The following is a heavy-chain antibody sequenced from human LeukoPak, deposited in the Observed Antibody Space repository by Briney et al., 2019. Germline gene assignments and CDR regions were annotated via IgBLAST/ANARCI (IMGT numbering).Heavy chain of an antibody. V-gene: IGHV1-2*02. Sequence: GASVKVSCKASGYTFTGYYMHWVRRAPGQGLEWMGWINPNSGGTNYAQKFQGRVTMTRDTSISTAYMEPSRLRSDDTAVYYCARDLGSMGDYWGQGTLVTVSS. D-gene: IGHD3-10*01. J-gene: IGHJ4*02. CDR2: INPNSGGT. CDR3: ARDLGSMGDY. CDR1: GYTFTGYY.